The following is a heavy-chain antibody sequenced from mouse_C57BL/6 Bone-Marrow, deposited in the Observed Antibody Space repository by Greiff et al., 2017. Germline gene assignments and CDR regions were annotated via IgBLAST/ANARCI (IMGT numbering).Heavy chain of an antibody. V-gene: IGHV5-6*01. J-gene: IGHJ2*01. Sequence: EVQGVESGGDLVKPGGSLKLSCAASGFTFSSYGMSWVRQTPDKRLEWVATISSGGSYTYYPDSVKGRFTISRDNAKNTLYLQMSSLKSEDTAMYYCARRHYYGSSSFFEYWGQGTTLTVSS. CDR3: ARRHYYGSSSFFEY. CDR1: GFTFSSYG. D-gene: IGHD1-1*01. CDR2: ISSGGSYT.